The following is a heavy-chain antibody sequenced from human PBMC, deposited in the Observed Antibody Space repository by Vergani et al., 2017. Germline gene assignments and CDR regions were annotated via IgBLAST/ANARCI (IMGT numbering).Heavy chain of an antibody. Sequence: QVQLVQSGAEVKKPGASVKVSCKASGYTFTSYGISWVRQAPGQGLEWMGWISAYNGNTNYAQKLQGRVTMTTDKSTRTAYMELRSLRSDDTAVYYCARDPDIVVVPAAPYYYYYYGMDVWGQGTTVTVSS. CDR1: GYTFTSYG. CDR2: ISAYNGNT. V-gene: IGHV1-18*04. J-gene: IGHJ6*02. D-gene: IGHD2-2*01. CDR3: ARDPDIVVVPAAPYYYYYYGMDV.